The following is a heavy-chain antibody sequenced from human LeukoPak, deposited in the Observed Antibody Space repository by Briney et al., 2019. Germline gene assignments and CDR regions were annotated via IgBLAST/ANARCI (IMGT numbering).Heavy chain of an antibody. V-gene: IGHV3-30*04. J-gene: IGHJ4*02. Sequence: GGSLRLSCVAYGFTFSCYAMHWVRQAPGKGLEWVAVISYDGSNKYYADSVKGRFTISRDTSKNTLYLQMNRLRAEDTAVYYCASLPFSSTRAVGQAGDYWGQGTLVTVSS. CDR2: ISYDGSNK. CDR1: GFTFSCYA. D-gene: IGHD2-2*01. CDR3: ASLPFSSTRAVGQAGDY.